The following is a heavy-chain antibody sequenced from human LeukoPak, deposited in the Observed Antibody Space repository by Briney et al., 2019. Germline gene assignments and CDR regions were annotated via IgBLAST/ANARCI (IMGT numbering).Heavy chain of an antibody. CDR1: GYSFTSYD. J-gene: IGHJ5*02. Sequence: ASVKVSCKASGYSFTSYDINWVRQAPGQGLEWMGWMTPNSGNTGSAQKFQGRVTMTRNTSISTAYMELSSLRSEDTAVYYCARGTITMVRGVIIRFNWFDPWGQGTLDTVSS. V-gene: IGHV1-8*01. CDR3: ARGTITMVRGVIIRFNWFDP. CDR2: MTPNSGNT. D-gene: IGHD3-10*01.